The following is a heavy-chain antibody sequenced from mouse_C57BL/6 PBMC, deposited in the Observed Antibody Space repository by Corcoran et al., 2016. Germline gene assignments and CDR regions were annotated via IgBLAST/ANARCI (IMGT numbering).Heavy chain of an antibody. Sequence: EVQLQQSGPELVKPGASVKISCKASGYTFTDYYMNWVKQSHGKSLEWIGDINPNNGGTSYNQKFKGKATLTVDKSSSTAYMELRSLTSEDSAVYYCARLPLYDEGAMDYWGQGTSVTVSS. CDR1: GYTFTDYY. D-gene: IGHD2-12*01. V-gene: IGHV1-26*01. J-gene: IGHJ4*01. CDR2: INPNNGGT. CDR3: ARLPLYDEGAMDY.